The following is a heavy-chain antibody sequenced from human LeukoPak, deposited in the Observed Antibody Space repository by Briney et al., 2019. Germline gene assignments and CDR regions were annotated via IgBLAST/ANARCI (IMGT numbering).Heavy chain of an antibody. V-gene: IGHV3-43*02. CDR1: GFTFDDYA. CDR3: AKEKRIVTYYDILTGYYHPGWFDP. D-gene: IGHD3-9*01. CDR2: ISGDGGST. Sequence: GRSLRLSCTASGFTFDDYAMHWVRQAPGKGLEWVSLISGDGGSTYYADSVKGRFTISRDNSKNSLYLQMNSLRTEDTALYYCAKEKRIVTYYDILTGYYHPGWFDPWGQGTLVTVSS. J-gene: IGHJ5*02.